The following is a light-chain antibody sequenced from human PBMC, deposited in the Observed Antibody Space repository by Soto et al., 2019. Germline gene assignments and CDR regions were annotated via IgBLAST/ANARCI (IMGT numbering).Light chain of an antibody. CDR3: QQYNNWPPRGT. V-gene: IGKV3-15*01. Sequence: EIVMTQSPATLSVSPGERATLSCRASQSVSSNLAWYQQKPGQAPRLLIYGASTRATGIPARFSGSGSGTEFTLTISSLQSEDFAVYYCQQYNNWPPRGTFGQGTKVDMK. CDR2: GAS. J-gene: IGKJ1*01. CDR1: QSVSSN.